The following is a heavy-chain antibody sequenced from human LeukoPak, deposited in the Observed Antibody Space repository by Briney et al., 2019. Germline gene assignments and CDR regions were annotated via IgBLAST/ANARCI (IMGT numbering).Heavy chain of an antibody. CDR2: IYGNNDQ. CDR3: IHRTTVTSADD. D-gene: IGHD4-17*01. CDR1: GFSLNTGAEA. J-gene: IGHJ4*02. Sequence: SGPTLVNPTQTLTLTCTFSGFSLNTGAEAVGWVRQPPGKAPEWLTFIYGNNDQRYSPSLNSRLTITKDTSKSQVVLTMTDMESVDTATYYCIHRTTVTSADDWGQGTLVTVSS. V-gene: IGHV2-5*01.